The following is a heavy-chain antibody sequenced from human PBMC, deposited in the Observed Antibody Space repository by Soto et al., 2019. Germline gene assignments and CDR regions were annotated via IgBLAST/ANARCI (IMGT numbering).Heavy chain of an antibody. J-gene: IGHJ6*02. Sequence: GASVKVSCKASGYTFTSYGFSWVRQAPGQGLEWMGWISAYNGDTNYAQKFQGRVTMTTDTSTSTAYMELRSLTSDDTAVYYCARDSKAPTYYYNGMDVWGQGTTVTVSS. D-gene: IGHD2-2*01. CDR2: ISAYNGDT. CDR3: ARDSKAPTYYYNGMDV. CDR1: GYTFTSYG. V-gene: IGHV1-18*01.